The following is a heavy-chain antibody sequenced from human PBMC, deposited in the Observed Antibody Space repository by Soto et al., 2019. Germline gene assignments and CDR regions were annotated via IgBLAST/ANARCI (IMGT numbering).Heavy chain of an antibody. Sequence: EIQVVESGGGLVQPGGSLRLSCAASGFIFSANWMSWLRQAPGKGLEWVAHINQHGSQKLYVDSVKGRFTISRDNAKSSLYLQMNSLRVADTAVYYCVSWDDIVVSNDWGQGRLVTVSS. J-gene: IGHJ4*02. CDR1: GFIFSANW. D-gene: IGHD5-12*01. CDR2: INQHGSQK. CDR3: VSWDDIVVSND. V-gene: IGHV3-7*01.